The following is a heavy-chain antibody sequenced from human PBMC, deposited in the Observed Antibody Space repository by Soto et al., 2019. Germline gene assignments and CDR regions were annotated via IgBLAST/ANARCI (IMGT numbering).Heavy chain of an antibody. V-gene: IGHV4-4*02. Sequence: PSETLSLTCTVSGGSIRTPDWWSWVRQTPEKGLEWIGEIYHSGTPNYNPSLKSRVSMSVDKSNNQFSLKMYSVTAADTAVYYCTRVTSVLVSEGAYVGSWVDPWCQATMVTVSS. CDR2: IYHSGTP. D-gene: IGHD2-21*01. CDR3: TRVTSVLVSEGAYVGSWVDP. CDR1: GGSIRTPDW. J-gene: IGHJ5*02.